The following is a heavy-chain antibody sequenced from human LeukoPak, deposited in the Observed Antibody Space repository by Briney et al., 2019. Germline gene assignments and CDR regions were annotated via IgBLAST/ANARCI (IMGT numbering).Heavy chain of an antibody. CDR2: IIPNSGGT. Sequence: ASVKVSCKASGYTFTSYAINWVRQAPGQGLEWMGWIIPNSGGTNYAQKFQGWVTMTRDTSISTAYMELSRLRSDDTAVYYCARGYYYDSSGYWGFDYWGQGALVTVSS. J-gene: IGHJ4*02. D-gene: IGHD3-22*01. CDR3: ARGYYYDSSGYWGFDY. V-gene: IGHV1-2*04. CDR1: GYTFTSYA.